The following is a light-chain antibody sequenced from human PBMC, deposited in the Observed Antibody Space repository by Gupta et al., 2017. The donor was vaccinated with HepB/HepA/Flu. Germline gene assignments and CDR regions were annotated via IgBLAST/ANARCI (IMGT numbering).Light chain of an antibody. Sequence: EIVFTQSPGTLSLSPGERATLSCRASQSFTSGYLAWYQQKPGQAPRLLINGASSRATGVPDRFSGSEAGTDFTLTITRLEPEDVAVYYCQHYDYSIPLSFGGGTRVEMK. CDR3: QHYDYSIPLS. CDR1: QSFTSGY. J-gene: IGKJ4*01. V-gene: IGKV3-20*01. CDR2: GAS.